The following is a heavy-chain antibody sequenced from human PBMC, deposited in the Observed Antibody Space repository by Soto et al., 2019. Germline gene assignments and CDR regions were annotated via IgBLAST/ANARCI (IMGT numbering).Heavy chain of an antibody. CDR3: ARGRALEYDFWSGARRGNNWFDP. CDR1: GYTFTGYY. Sequence: ASVKVSCKASGYTFTGYYMHWVRQAPGQGLEWMGWINPNSGGTNYAQKFQGWVTMTRDTSISTAYMELSRLRSDDTAVYYCARGRALEYDFWSGARRGNNWFDPWGQAPLVTVSS. V-gene: IGHV1-2*04. CDR2: INPNSGGT. J-gene: IGHJ5*02. D-gene: IGHD3-3*01.